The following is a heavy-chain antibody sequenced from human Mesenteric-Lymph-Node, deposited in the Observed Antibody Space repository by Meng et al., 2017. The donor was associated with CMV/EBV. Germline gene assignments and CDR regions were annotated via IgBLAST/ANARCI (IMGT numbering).Heavy chain of an antibody. CDR3: AREKYDFWSGYYYYFDY. D-gene: IGHD3-3*01. V-gene: IGHV3-13*01. CDR2: IGTAGDT. CDR1: GFTFSSYD. J-gene: IGHJ4*02. Sequence: GGSLRLSCAASGFTFSSYDMHWVRQATGKGLEWVSAIGTAGDTYYPGSVKGRFTISRENAKNSLYLQMNSLRAEDTAVYYCAREKYDFWSGYYYYFDYWGQGTLVTVSS.